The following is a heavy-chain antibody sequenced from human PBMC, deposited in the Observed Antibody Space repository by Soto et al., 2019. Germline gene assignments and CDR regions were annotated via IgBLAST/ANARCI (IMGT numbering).Heavy chain of an antibody. V-gene: IGHV1-69*01. D-gene: IGHD4-17*01. Sequence: QVQLVQSGAEVKKPGSSVKVSCKASGGTFSSYAISWVRQAPGQGLEWMGGIIPIFGTANYAQKFQGRVTITADESTSTADVGLSSLRSEDTAVYYGAREGYGGNSAAFDIWGQGTMVTVSS. J-gene: IGHJ3*02. CDR2: IIPIFGTA. CDR1: GGTFSSYA. CDR3: AREGYGGNSAAFDI.